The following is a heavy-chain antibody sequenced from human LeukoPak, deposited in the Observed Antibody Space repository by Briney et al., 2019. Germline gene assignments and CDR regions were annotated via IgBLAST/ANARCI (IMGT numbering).Heavy chain of an antibody. CDR3: ARVSGYDWESFYDY. CDR2: IYTTGNT. V-gene: IGHV4-61*02. CDR1: GGSIPSGSYY. Sequence: SQTLSLTCTVSGGSIPSGSYYWSWIRQPAGKGLEWIGRIYTTGNTNYDPSLKSRVTISVDTSKNQFSLKLSSVTAADTAVYYCARVSGYDWESFYDYWGQGTLVTVSS. J-gene: IGHJ4*02. D-gene: IGHD5-12*01.